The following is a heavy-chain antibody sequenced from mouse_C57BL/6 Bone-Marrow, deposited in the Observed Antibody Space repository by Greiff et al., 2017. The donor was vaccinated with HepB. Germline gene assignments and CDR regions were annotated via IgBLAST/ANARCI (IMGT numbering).Heavy chain of an antibody. CDR2: ISDGGSYT. V-gene: IGHV5-4*01. Sequence: EVQVVESGGGLVKPGGSLKLSCAASGFTFSSYAMSWVRQTPEKRLEWVATISDGGSYTYYPDNVKGRFTISRDNAKNNLYLQMSHLKSEDTAMYYCARALTVVGYFDYWGQGTTLTVSS. CDR3: ARALTVVGYFDY. CDR1: GFTFSSYA. D-gene: IGHD1-1*01. J-gene: IGHJ2*01.